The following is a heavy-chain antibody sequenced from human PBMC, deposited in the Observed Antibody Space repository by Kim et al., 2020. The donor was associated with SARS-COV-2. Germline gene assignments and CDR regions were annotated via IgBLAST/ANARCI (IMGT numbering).Heavy chain of an antibody. V-gene: IGHV1-69*01. Sequence: AQKFQGRVTITADEYTSTAYMELSSLRSEDTAVYYCARRGFYSSSSRFDPWGQGTLVTVSS. CDR3: ARRGFYSSSSRFDP. D-gene: IGHD6-6*01. J-gene: IGHJ5*02.